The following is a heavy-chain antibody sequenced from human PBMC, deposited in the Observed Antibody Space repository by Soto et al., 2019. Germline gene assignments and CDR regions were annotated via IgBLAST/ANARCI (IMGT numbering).Heavy chain of an antibody. D-gene: IGHD6-19*01. V-gene: IGHV3-66*01. Sequence: GSLRLSCAASGFTVSSNYMSWVGQAPGKGLEWVSVIYSGGSTYYADSVKGRFTISRDNSKNTLYLQMNSLRAEDTAVYYCARDGLGSGWYPGDAFDIWGQGTMVTVSS. J-gene: IGHJ3*02. CDR3: ARDGLGSGWYPGDAFDI. CDR2: IYSGGST. CDR1: GFTVSSNY.